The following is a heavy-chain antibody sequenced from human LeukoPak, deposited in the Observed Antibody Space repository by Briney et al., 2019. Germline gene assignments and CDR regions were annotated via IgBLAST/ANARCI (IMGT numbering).Heavy chain of an antibody. J-gene: IGHJ4*02. CDR3: ARHVVSYGSGSPFGY. V-gene: IGHV4-59*08. Sequence: PSETLSLTCTVSGGPISSYYWSWIRQPPGKGLEWIGYIYYSGSTNYNPSLKSRVTISVDTSKNQFSLKLSSVTAADTAVYYCARHVVSYGSGSPFGYWGQGTLVTVSS. D-gene: IGHD3-10*01. CDR1: GGPISSYY. CDR2: IYYSGST.